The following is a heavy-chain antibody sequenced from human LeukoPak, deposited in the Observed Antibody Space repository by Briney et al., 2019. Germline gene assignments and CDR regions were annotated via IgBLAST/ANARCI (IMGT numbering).Heavy chain of an antibody. CDR3: AREQFYDSSGLDAFDI. J-gene: IGHJ3*02. Sequence: GGSLRLSCAASGFTFSSYAMSWVRQAPGKGLEWVSAISGSGGSTYYADSVKGRFTISRDNAKNSLYLQMNSLRAEDTAVYYCAREQFYDSSGLDAFDIWGQGTMVTVSS. V-gene: IGHV3-23*01. CDR2: ISGSGGST. D-gene: IGHD3-22*01. CDR1: GFTFSSYA.